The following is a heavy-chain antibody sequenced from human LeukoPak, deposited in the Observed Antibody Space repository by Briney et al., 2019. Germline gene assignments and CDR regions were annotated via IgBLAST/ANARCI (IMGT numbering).Heavy chain of an antibody. J-gene: IGHJ4*02. V-gene: IGHV3-7*01. Sequence: GVSQRLLCTASGNPFSSHRMLWARQAPGKGLVWLANIKSGGSEKYYLDSVKGRFTISRDNAKNSLYLHMNSLSAEDSAVYYCARYCSFRTCCGTKFDSWGQGTLVTVSS. D-gene: IGHD1-1*01. CDR1: GNPFSSHR. CDR2: IKSGGSEK. CDR3: ARYCSFRTCCGTKFDS.